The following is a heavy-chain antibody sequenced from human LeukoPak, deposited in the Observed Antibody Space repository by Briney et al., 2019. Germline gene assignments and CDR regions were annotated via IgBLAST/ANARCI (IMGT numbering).Heavy chain of an antibody. D-gene: IGHD3-16*01. CDR2: IDWDDDK. CDR1: RFLLTTSCMC. J-gene: IGHJ4*02. V-gene: IGHV2-70*17. Sequence: SGPTQTNPTQTLTLTRTFPRFLLTTSCMCVRWIRKPPGQALEWLARIDWDDDKVYSTSLKTRLTISKDTSKNQVVLTMTNMDPVDTATYYCARFHRYLGVSLDYWAQGTLVTVSS. CDR3: ARFHRYLGVSLDY.